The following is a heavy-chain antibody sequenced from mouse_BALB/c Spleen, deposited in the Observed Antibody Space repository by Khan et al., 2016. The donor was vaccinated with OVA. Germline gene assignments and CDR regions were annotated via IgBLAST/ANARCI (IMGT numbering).Heavy chain of an antibody. CDR2: IRYDGNS. J-gene: IGHJ3*01. Sequence: EVQLQESGPGLVKPSQSLSLTCSVTGYSITSGYFWNWIRQFPGNKLEWMGYIRYDGNSNYNPSLKNRISITRDTSKNPFFLQLNSLTPEDTATYDCARGGSSGPAWFTYWGQGTLVTVSA. D-gene: IGHD3-1*01. CDR1: GYSITSGYF. V-gene: IGHV3-6*02. CDR3: ARGGSSGPAWFTY.